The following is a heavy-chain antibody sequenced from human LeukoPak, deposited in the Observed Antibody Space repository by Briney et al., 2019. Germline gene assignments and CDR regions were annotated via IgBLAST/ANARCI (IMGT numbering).Heavy chain of an antibody. V-gene: IGHV3-23*01. CDR3: AKDSEGNYGYPYDY. CDR2: ISGSGGST. J-gene: IGHJ4*02. D-gene: IGHD4-11*01. Sequence: GGSLRLSCAASGFTFSSYAMSWVRQAPGKGLEWVSAISGSGGSTYYADSVKGRFTISRDNSKNTLYLQMNSLRAEDTAVYYCAKDSEGNYGYPYDYWGQGTLVTVSS. CDR1: GFTFSSYA.